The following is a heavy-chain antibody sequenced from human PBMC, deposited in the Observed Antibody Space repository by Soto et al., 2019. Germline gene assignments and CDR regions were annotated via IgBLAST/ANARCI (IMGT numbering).Heavy chain of an antibody. J-gene: IGHJ5*02. V-gene: IGHV1-69*12. Sequence: QVQLVQSGAEVKKPGSSVKVSCKASGGTFSNYAISWVRQAPGQGLEWMGGIIPMFGSANYAQKFQGRVTITADESTSTAYMELSSLRSEDTVVYYCARGGDIVLVPTDISWFDPWGQGTLVTVSS. CDR2: IIPMFGSA. CDR1: GGTFSNYA. CDR3: ARGGDIVLVPTDISWFDP. D-gene: IGHD2-2*01.